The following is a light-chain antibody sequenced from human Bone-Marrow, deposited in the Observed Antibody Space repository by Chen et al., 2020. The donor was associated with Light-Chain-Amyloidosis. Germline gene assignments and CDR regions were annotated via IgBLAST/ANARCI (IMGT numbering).Light chain of an antibody. Sequence: DIVMTHSPDSLAVSLGERATIRCKSSQSVLYSSNNKNYLAWYQQKPGQPPKLLIYWASTRESGVPDRFSGSGSGTDFTLSISSLQAEDVAVYYCQEYYTTLLTFGGGTRVELK. V-gene: IGKV4-1*01. J-gene: IGKJ4*01. CDR1: QSVLYSSNNKNY. CDR2: WAS. CDR3: QEYYTTLLT.